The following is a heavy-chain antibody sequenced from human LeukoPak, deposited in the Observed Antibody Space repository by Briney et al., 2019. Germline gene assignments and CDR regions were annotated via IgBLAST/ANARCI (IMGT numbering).Heavy chain of an antibody. CDR3: ARFYANEWELPH. J-gene: IGHJ4*02. CDR1: GFTFDDYA. V-gene: IGHV3-30*04. CDR2: ISYDGSNK. Sequence: GGSLRLSCAASGFTFDDYAMHWVRQAPGKGLEWVALISYDGSNKYYADSVKGRFTISRDNSKSTLYLQMNSLRAEDTAVYYCARFYANEWELPHWGQGTLVTVSS. D-gene: IGHD1-26*01.